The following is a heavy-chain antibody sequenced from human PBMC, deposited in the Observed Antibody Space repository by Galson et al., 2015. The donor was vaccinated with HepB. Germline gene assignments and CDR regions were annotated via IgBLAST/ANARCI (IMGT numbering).Heavy chain of an antibody. CDR3: VKVYRTVPAARGGWFAFDI. J-gene: IGHJ3*02. D-gene: IGHD2-2*01. CDR2: ISSNGGST. CDR1: GFTFSSYA. Sequence: SLRLSCAASGFTFSSYAMHWVRQAPGKGLEYVSAISSNGGSTYYADSVKGRFTISRDNSKNTLYLQMSSLRAEDTAVYYCVKVYRTVPAARGGWFAFDIWGQGTMVTVSS. V-gene: IGHV3-64D*06.